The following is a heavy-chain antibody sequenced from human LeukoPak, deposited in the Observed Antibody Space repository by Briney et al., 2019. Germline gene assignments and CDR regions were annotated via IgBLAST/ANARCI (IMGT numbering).Heavy chain of an antibody. J-gene: IGHJ6*02. CDR1: GFTFSSYA. CDR2: ISYDGSNK. V-gene: IGHV3-30-3*01. Sequence: GGSLRLSCAASGFTFSSYAMHWVRQAPGKGLEWVAVISYDGSNKYYADSVKGRFTISRDNSKNTLYLQMNSLRAEDTAVYYCAKGTAMVPYYYYGMDVWGQGTTVTVSS. CDR3: AKGTAMVPYYYYGMDV. D-gene: IGHD5-18*01.